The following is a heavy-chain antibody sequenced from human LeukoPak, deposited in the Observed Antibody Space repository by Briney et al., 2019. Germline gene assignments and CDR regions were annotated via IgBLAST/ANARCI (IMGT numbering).Heavy chain of an antibody. CDR3: ARHRSGYYSVYYFDY. V-gene: IGHV4-59*08. D-gene: IGHD3-22*01. CDR2: IYYSGST. Sequence: SETLSLTCTVSGGSISSYYWSWIRQPPGKGQEWIGYIYYSGSTNYNPSLKSRVTISVDTSKNQFSLKLYSVTAADTAVYYCARHRSGYYSVYYFDYWGQGTLLTVSS. J-gene: IGHJ4*02. CDR1: GGSISSYY.